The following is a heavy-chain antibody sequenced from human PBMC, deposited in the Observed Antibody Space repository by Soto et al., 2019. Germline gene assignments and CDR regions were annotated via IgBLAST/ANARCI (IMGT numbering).Heavy chain of an antibody. J-gene: IGHJ6*02. CDR2: ISSSSSYI. CDR3: ARLRSLFGEFYNYYYGMDV. V-gene: IGHV3-21*04. CDR1: GFTFSSYS. D-gene: IGHD3-10*02. Sequence: GGSLRLSCAASGFTFSSYSMNWVRQAPGKGLEWVSSISSSSSYIYYADSVKGRFTISRDNAKNSLYLQMNSLRAEDTAVYYCARLRSLFGEFYNYYYGMDVWGQGTTVTVS.